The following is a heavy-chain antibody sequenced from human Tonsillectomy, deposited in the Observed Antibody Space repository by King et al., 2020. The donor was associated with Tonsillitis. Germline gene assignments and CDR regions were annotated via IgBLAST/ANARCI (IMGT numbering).Heavy chain of an antibody. CDR1: GGSISGDY. CDR3: AREISTDVDTSMVDAFDI. V-gene: IGHV4-59*01. CDR2: IYDSGTT. Sequence: QLQESGPGLLKPSETLSLTCTVSGGSISGDYWSWIRQPPGKGLEWIANIYDSGTTNYNPSLKSRVTISIDTSNNKFSLKLSSVTAADTAVYYCAREISTDVDTSMVDAFDIWGQGTMVTVS. J-gene: IGHJ3*02. D-gene: IGHD5-18*01.